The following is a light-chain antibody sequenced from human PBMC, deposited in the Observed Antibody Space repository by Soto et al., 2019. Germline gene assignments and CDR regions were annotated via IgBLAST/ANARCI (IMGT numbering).Light chain of an antibody. V-gene: IGLV2-23*01. CDR3: CSYGRSVV. Sequence: QSVLTQPASVSGSPGQSITISCTGISNDVGTYNLVSWYQHHPGKAPKLIIYEASKGPSGVPNRFSGSKSGNTASLTISGLHAEDEADYYCCSYGRSVVFGGGTKVTVL. J-gene: IGLJ2*01. CDR2: EAS. CDR1: SNDVGTYNL.